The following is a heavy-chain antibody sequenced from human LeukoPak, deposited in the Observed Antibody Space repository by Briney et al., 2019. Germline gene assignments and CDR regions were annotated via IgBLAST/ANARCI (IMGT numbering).Heavy chain of an antibody. D-gene: IGHD6-13*01. Sequence: SETLSLTCTVSGGSINSYFWSWIRQPPGKGLEWIGYIYYSGSTNYNPSLKSRVTISVDTSKNQFSLRLTSVTAADTAVYYCARDSSSRSGWFDPWGQGTLVTVSS. CDR2: IYYSGST. CDR3: ARDSSSRSGWFDP. J-gene: IGHJ5*02. CDR1: GGSINSYF. V-gene: IGHV4-59*01.